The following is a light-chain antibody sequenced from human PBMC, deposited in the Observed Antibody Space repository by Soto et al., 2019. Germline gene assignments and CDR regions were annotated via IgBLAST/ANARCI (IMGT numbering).Light chain of an antibody. CDR1: SSDVGSYNL. J-gene: IGLJ1*01. CDR2: EVN. Sequence: QPVLTQPASVSGSPGQSITISCTGASSDVGSYNLVSWYQQHPGKAPKLMIYEVNKRPSGVSNRFSGSKSGNTASLTISGLQAEDEADYYCSSYAGNILYVFGTGTKLTVL. V-gene: IGLV2-23*02. CDR3: SSYAGNILYV.